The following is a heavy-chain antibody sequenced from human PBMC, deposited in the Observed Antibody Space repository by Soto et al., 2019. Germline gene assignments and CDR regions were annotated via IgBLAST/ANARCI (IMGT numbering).Heavy chain of an antibody. Sequence: GASVKVSCKASGGTFSSYAISWVRQAPGQGLEWMGGIIPIFGTANYAQKFQGRVTITADESTSTAYMELSSLRSEDTAVYYCARVGRAAPHSYYYYYGMDVWGQGTTVTVSS. J-gene: IGHJ6*02. D-gene: IGHD6-13*01. CDR2: IIPIFGTA. CDR3: ARVGRAAPHSYYYYYGMDV. CDR1: GGTFSSYA. V-gene: IGHV1-69*13.